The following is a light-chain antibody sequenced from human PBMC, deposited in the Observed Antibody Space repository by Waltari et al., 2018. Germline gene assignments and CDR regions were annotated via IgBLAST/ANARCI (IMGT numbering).Light chain of an antibody. CDR2: GAS. J-gene: IGKJ1*01. V-gene: IGKV3-15*01. Sequence: EIVMTQSPATLSVSPGERAILSCRASQSVSSNLAWYQQKPGQAPRLLIYGASTRAAGIPARFGGSGSDTEFTLTINTLQSEDFAVYYCQHYDVWRTFGQGTKVEIK. CDR3: QHYDVWRT. CDR1: QSVSSN.